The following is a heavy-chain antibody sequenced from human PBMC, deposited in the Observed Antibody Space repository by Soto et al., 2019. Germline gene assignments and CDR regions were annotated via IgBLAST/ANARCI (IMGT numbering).Heavy chain of an antibody. CDR3: ARVDDYYDSSRHYFTFFNY. D-gene: IGHD3-22*01. V-gene: IGHV1-18*01. CDR1: GYIFTSYG. Sequence: QVQLVQSWPEVKKPGASVKLSCNASGYIFTSYGIGWVRQAPGQGLEWMGWISAFKGYTKYPQRLQGRVTMTTDTPTSTAYMELRSLRSDDTAVYYCARVDDYYDSSRHYFTFFNYWGQGSLVTVSS. J-gene: IGHJ4*02. CDR2: ISAFKGYT.